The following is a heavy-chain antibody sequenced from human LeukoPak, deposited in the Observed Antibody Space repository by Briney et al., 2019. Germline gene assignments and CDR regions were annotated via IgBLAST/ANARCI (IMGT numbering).Heavy chain of an antibody. J-gene: IGHJ4*02. CDR3: ARSSYGGMDY. CDR1: GFTFSNHG. Sequence: GGTLRLSCAASGFTFSNHGMNWVRQAPGKGLVWVSRINSDGSSTSYADSVEGRFTISRDNAKNTLYLQMNSLRAEDTAVYYCARSSYGGMDYWGQGTLVTVSS. D-gene: IGHD4-23*01. CDR2: INSDGSST. V-gene: IGHV3-74*01.